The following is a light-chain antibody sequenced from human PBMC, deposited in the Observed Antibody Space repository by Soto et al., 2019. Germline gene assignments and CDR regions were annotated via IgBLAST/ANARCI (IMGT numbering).Light chain of an antibody. CDR1: QSIANY. Sequence: VQMTQSSSSLSASVGDRVIITCRANQSIANYFNWFQQKPGKAPKLLISDASHLEMGAPSRFSGSGSGTDFVLTISGLQSEDFATYYCQQYEYLPLTFGGGTRV. CDR2: DAS. V-gene: IGKV1-33*01. J-gene: IGKJ4*01. CDR3: QQYEYLPLT.